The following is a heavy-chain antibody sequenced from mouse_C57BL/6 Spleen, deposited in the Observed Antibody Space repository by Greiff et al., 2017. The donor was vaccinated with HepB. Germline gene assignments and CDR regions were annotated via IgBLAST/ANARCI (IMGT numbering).Heavy chain of an antibody. CDR2: IDPETGGT. CDR1: GYTFTDYE. J-gene: IGHJ1*03. D-gene: IGHD1-1*01. Sequence: QVQLQQSGAELVRPGASVTLSCKASGYTFTDYEMHWVKQTPVHGLEWIGAIDPETGGTAYNQKFKGKAILTADKSSSTAYMELRSLTSEDSAVYYCTRSVVATDFDVWGTGTTVTVAS. V-gene: IGHV1-15*01. CDR3: TRSVVATDFDV.